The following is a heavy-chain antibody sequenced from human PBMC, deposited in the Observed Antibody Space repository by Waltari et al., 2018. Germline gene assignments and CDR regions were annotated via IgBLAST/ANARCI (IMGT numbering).Heavy chain of an antibody. J-gene: IGHJ3*02. V-gene: IGHV1-2*02. CDR3: AGIAARRRGAFDI. CDR2: INPNSGGT. D-gene: IGHD6-6*01. Sequence: QVQLVQSGAAVKKPGASVKVSCKASGYTFTGYSMHWVRQAPGQGLEWMGWINPNSGGTNYAQKFQGRVTMTRDTSISTAYMELSRLRSDDTAVYYCAGIAARRRGAFDIWGQGTMVTVSS. CDR1: GYTFTGYS.